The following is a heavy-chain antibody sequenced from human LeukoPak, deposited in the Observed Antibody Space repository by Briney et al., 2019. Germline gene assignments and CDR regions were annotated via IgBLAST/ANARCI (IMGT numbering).Heavy chain of an antibody. V-gene: IGHV3-15*01. CDR1: GFTFSNAW. Sequence: GGSLRPSCAASGFTFSNAWMSWVRQAPGKGLEWVGRIKSKTDGGTTDYAAPVKGRFTISRDDSKNTLYLQMNSLKTEDTAVYYCTTVDCSSTSCYPYYYYYYMDVWGKGTTVTVSS. D-gene: IGHD2-2*01. J-gene: IGHJ6*03. CDR3: TTVDCSSTSCYPYYYYYYMDV. CDR2: IKSKTDGGTT.